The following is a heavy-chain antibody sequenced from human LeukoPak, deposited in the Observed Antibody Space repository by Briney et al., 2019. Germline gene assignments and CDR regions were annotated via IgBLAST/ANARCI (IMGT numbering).Heavy chain of an antibody. V-gene: IGHV3-23*01. CDR2: ISGSGGTT. CDR1: GFIFSSYA. Sequence: GGSLRLSCAASGFIFSSYAMSWVRQAPGKGLEWVSAISGSGGTTNYADSVKGRFTISRDNSKNTLYLQMNSLRAEDTAVYYCAKDLDGRDSGGYYLYFDYWGQGTLVTVSS. J-gene: IGHJ4*02. CDR3: AKDLDGRDSGGYYLYFDY. D-gene: IGHD1-26*01.